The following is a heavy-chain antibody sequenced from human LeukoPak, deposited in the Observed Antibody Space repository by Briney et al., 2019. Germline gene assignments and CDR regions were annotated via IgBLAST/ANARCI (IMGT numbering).Heavy chain of an antibody. CDR3: TISREYSYGPF. CDR2: IKQDGSEK. J-gene: IGHJ4*02. V-gene: IGHV3-7*05. CDR1: GFTFSSYW. D-gene: IGHD5-18*01. Sequence: PGGSLRLSCAASGFTFSSYWMSWVRQAPGKGLEWVANIKQDGSEKYYVGSVKGRFTISRDNAKSSLYLQMNSLRAEDTAMYYCTISREYSYGPFWGQGILVTVSS.